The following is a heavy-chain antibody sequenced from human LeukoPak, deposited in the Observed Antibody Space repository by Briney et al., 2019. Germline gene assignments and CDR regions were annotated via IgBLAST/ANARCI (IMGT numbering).Heavy chain of an antibody. CDR1: GGSISSYY. Sequence: PSETLSLTCTVSGGSISSYYWSWIRQPPGKGLEWIGYIYYSGSTNYNPSLKSRVTISVDTSKNQFSLKLSSVTAADTAVDYCARGWAAAGTGYFDYWGPGTLVTVSS. D-gene: IGHD6-13*01. J-gene: IGHJ4*02. CDR3: ARGWAAAGTGYFDY. V-gene: IGHV4-59*01. CDR2: IYYSGST.